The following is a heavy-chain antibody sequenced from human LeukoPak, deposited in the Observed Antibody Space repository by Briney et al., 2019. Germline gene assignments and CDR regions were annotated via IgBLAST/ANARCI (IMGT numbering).Heavy chain of an antibody. CDR1: GGSINTYY. CDR2: VYYTGST. J-gene: IGHJ6*02. Sequence: PSETLSLTCTVSGGSINTYYWSWIRQPPGKGLEWVGYVYYTGSTNYNPSLKSRVTISIDMAKNQFSLKLNSVTAEDTAVYYCARDLEGYCSSTSCPLYYYGMDVWGQGTTVTVSS. D-gene: IGHD2-2*01. V-gene: IGHV4-59*01. CDR3: ARDLEGYCSSTSCPLYYYGMDV.